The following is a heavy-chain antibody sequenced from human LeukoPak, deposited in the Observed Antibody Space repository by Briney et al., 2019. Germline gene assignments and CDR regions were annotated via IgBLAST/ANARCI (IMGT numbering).Heavy chain of an antibody. CDR1: GGSISSYY. Sequence: KPSETLSLTCTVSGGSISSYYWSWIRQPPGKGLEWIGYIYYSGTTNYNPSLKSRVTISVDTSKNQFSLKLSSVTAADTAVYYCARARYYYDMTAFDIWGQGTMVTVSS. J-gene: IGHJ3*02. CDR3: ARARYYYDMTAFDI. D-gene: IGHD3-22*01. CDR2: IYYSGTT. V-gene: IGHV4-59*01.